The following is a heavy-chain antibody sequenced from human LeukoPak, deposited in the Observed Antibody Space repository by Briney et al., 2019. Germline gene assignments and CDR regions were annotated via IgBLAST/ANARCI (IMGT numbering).Heavy chain of an antibody. D-gene: IGHD3-3*01. V-gene: IGHV3-30*04. J-gene: IGHJ2*01. CDR3: AKGSGYYGSYWYFDL. CDR2: ISNDERNK. CDR1: GFNFHSFA. Sequence: PGGSLRLSCEASGFNFHSFAMHWARQAPGKGLEWVAVISNDERNKYYTNSVKGRFTISRDNSKSTVYLQMNSLRPEDTAVYYCAKGSGYYGSYWYFDLWGRGTLVTVSS.